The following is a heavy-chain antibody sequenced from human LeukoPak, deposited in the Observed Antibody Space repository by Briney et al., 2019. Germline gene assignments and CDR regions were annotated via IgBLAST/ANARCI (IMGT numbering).Heavy chain of an antibody. Sequence: PSETLSLTCAVYGGSFSGYYWSWIRQPPGKGLEWIGEINHSGSTNYNPSLKSRVTISVDTSKNQFSLKLSSVTAADTAVYYCATAPGGDTAMVGRFWFDPWGQGTLVTVSS. D-gene: IGHD5-18*01. CDR3: ATAPGGDTAMVGRFWFDP. J-gene: IGHJ5*02. CDR1: GGSFSGYY. V-gene: IGHV4-34*01. CDR2: INHSGST.